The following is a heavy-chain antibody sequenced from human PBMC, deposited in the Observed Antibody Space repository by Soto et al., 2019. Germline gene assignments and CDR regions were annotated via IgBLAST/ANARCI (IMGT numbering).Heavy chain of an antibody. CDR3: AREGSYSAYNFAHGIQLWSFDF. V-gene: IGHV4-4*07. CDR2: IFSSGST. J-gene: IGHJ4*02. CDR1: GGSINTFY. D-gene: IGHD5-12*01. Sequence: KPSETLSLTCTVSGGSINTFYWSWVRQPAGKGLEWIGRIFSSGSTSFNPSLESRVAMSVDTSKNHFSLNLSSVTAAVMAVYYCAREGSYSAYNFAHGIQLWSFDFWGQGALVTVSS.